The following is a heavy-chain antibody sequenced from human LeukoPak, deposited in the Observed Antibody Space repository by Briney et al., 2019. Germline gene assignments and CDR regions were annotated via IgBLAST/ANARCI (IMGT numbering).Heavy chain of an antibody. CDR3: ARGGISTSLDY. Sequence: SETLSLTCTVSGGSISSYYWSWIRQPAAKGLEWIGRIYSSGSTNYNPSLKSRVTMSGDTSKNQISLKLSSVTAEDTAVYYCARGGISTSLDYWGQGTLVTVSS. CDR1: GGSISSYY. J-gene: IGHJ4*02. CDR2: IYSSGST. V-gene: IGHV4-4*07. D-gene: IGHD2-2*01.